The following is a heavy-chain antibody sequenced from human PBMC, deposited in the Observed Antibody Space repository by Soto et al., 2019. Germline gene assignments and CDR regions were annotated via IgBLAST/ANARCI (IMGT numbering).Heavy chain of an antibody. CDR3: ARLRTIFGVVTTYGMDV. V-gene: IGHV4-39*01. CDR2: IYYSGST. D-gene: IGHD3-3*01. CDR1: GGSISSSSYY. J-gene: IGHJ6*02. Sequence: NPSETLSLTCTVSGGSISSSSYYWGWIRQPPGKGLEWIGSIYYSGSTYYNPSLKSRVTISVDTSKNQFSLKLSSVTAADTAVYYCARLRTIFGVVTTYGMDVWGQGTTVTVSS.